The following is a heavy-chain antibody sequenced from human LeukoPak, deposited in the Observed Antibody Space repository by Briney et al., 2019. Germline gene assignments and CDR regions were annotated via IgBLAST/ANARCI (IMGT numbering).Heavy chain of an antibody. J-gene: IGHJ4*02. V-gene: IGHV4-61*05. Sequence: PSEALSLTCTVSGGSISSSSYYWSWIRQPPGKGLEWIGYIYYSGSTNYNPSLKSRVTIPVDTSKNQFSLKLSSVTAADTAVYYCARHTRESGSYYLLDYWGQGTLVTVSS. CDR1: GGSISSSSYY. D-gene: IGHD1-26*01. CDR3: ARHTRESGSYYLLDY. CDR2: IYYSGST.